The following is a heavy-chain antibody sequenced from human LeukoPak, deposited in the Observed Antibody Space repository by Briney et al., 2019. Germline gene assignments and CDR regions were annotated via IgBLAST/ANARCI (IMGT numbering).Heavy chain of an antibody. V-gene: IGHV4-61*02. Sequence: SQTLSLTCTVSGGSISSGSYYWSWIRQPAGKGLEWIGRIYTSGSTNYNPSLKSRVTISVDTSKNQFSLKLSSVTAADTAVYYCGRGRWFDPWGQGTLVTVSS. J-gene: IGHJ5*02. CDR1: GGSISSGSYY. CDR3: GRGRWFDP. CDR2: IYTSGST.